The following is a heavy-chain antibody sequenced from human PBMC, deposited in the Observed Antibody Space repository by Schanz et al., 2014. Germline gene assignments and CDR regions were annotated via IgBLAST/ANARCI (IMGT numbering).Heavy chain of an antibody. Sequence: EVQLVESGGGVVQPGGSLRLSCAPSGFTFITYTMNWVRQTPGKGLEWVSFISSSGTSIYYADSVKGRFTISRDNAKNSLYLQMNSLRAEDTAVYYCARSRGFDSIFDFWGRGTLVTVSS. CDR1: GFTFITYT. CDR3: ARSRGFDSIFDF. J-gene: IGHJ4*02. D-gene: IGHD5-12*01. V-gene: IGHV3-48*01. CDR2: ISSSGTSI.